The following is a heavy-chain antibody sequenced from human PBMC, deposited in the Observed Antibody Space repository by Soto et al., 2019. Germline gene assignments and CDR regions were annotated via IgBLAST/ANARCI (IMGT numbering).Heavy chain of an antibody. CDR2: INHSGST. D-gene: IGHD6-6*01. Sequence: SDTLSLTCAVYGGSISGYYWSWIRQPPGKGLEWIGEINHSGSTNYNPSLKSRVTISVDTSKNQFSLKLSSVTAADTAVYYCARSYSSSSPLYFDYWGQGTLVTVSS. CDR1: GGSISGYY. V-gene: IGHV4-34*01. J-gene: IGHJ4*02. CDR3: ARSYSSSSPLYFDY.